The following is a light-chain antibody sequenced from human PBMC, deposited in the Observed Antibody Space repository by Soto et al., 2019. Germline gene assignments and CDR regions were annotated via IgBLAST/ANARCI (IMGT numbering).Light chain of an antibody. J-gene: IGKJ1*01. CDR3: QQYNSYWT. Sequence: DIQMTQSPSTLSGSVGDRVTITCRASQTISSWLAWYQQKPGKAPKLLIYKASSLESGVPSRCSGGGSGTEFTLTISSLQPDDFATYYCQQYNSYWTFGQGTKVDIK. CDR2: KAS. V-gene: IGKV1-5*03. CDR1: QTISSW.